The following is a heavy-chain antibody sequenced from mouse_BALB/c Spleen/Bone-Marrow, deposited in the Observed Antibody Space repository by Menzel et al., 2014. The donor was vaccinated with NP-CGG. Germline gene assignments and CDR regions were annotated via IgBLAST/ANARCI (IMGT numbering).Heavy chain of an antibody. CDR3: ARLGCCGYFAY. Sequence: EVKLVESGGGLVQPGGSLILSCAASGFDFSRYWMSWARQTPGKGQEWIGEINPGSSTINYTPSLKDKFVISRDNAKXTLYLQINKVRSEDTALYYCARLGCCGYFAYWGQGTTLTVSS. J-gene: IGHJ2*01. CDR2: INPGSSTI. CDR1: GFDFSRYW. V-gene: IGHV4-2*02.